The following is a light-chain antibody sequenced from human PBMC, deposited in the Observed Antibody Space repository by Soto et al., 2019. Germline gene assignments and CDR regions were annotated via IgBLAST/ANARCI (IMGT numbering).Light chain of an antibody. CDR2: DAS. Sequence: EIVMTQSPATLSVSPGERATLSCRASQSVSRNLALYQQKPGQAPRLLIYDASNRATGIPARFSGSGSGTDFTLTISSLEPEDFALYYCQQRNNWPITFGQGTRLEIK. CDR3: QQRNNWPIT. J-gene: IGKJ5*01. CDR1: QSVSRN. V-gene: IGKV3-11*01.